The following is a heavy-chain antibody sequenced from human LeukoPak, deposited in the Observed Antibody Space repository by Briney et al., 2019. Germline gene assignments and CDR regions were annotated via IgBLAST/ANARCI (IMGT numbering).Heavy chain of an antibody. J-gene: IGHJ4*02. CDR2: INHSGST. D-gene: IGHD3-10*01. Sequence: SETLSLTCAVYGGSFSGYYWSWIRQPPGKGLEWIGEINHSGSTNYNPSLKSRVTISLDTSKNQFSLKLSSVTAADTAVYYCARGLWFGESSFYFDYWGQGTLVTVSS. V-gene: IGHV4-34*01. CDR3: ARGLWFGESSFYFDY. CDR1: GGSFSGYY.